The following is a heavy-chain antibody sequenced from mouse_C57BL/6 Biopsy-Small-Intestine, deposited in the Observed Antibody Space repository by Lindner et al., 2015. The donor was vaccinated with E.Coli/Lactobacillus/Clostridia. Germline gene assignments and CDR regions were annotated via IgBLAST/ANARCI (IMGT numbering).Heavy chain of an antibody. Sequence: VQLQESGTELVKPGASVKISCKASGYAFSSYWMNWVKQRPGKGLEWIGQIYPGDGDTNYNGKFKGKATLTADKSSSTAYMQFSSLTSEDSAVYYCASTYYYGSNYRNYAMDYWGQGTSVTVSS. CDR3: ASTYYYGSNYRNYAMDY. V-gene: IGHV1-80*01. D-gene: IGHD1-1*01. CDR2: IYPGDGDT. J-gene: IGHJ4*01. CDR1: GYAFSSYW.